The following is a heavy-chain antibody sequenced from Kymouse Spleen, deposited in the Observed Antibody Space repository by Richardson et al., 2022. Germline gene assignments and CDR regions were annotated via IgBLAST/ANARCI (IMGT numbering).Heavy chain of an antibody. Sequence: EVQLVESGGGLVQPGRSLRLSCAASGFTFDDYAMHWVRQAPGKGLEWVSGISWNSGSIGYADSVKGRFTISRDNAKNSLYLQMNSLRAEDTALYYCAKDGYSSSSSFDYWGQGTLVTVSS. CDR2: ISWNSGSI. CDR1: GFTFDDYA. V-gene: IGHV3-9*01. J-gene: IGHJ4*02. CDR3: AKDGYSSSSSFDY. D-gene: IGHD6-6*01.